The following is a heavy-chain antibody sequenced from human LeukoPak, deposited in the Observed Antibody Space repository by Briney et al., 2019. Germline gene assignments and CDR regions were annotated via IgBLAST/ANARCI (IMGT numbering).Heavy chain of an antibody. CDR2: INPNSGGT. J-gene: IGHJ4*02. D-gene: IGHD2-21*01. CDR1: GYTFTGYY. Sequence: GASVKVSCKASGYTFTGYYMHWVRQAPGQGLEWMGRINPNSGGTNYAQKFQGRVTMTRATSITTAYMQPSRPRSDDTAVYYCAGGGYGGDFDYWGQGTLVTVSS. V-gene: IGHV1-2*06. CDR3: AGGGYGGDFDY.